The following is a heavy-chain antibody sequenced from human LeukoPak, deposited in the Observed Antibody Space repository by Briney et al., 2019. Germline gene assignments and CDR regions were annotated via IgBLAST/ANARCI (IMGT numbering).Heavy chain of an antibody. CDR2: ISAYNGNT. CDR3: ARDRGYSYVKHFDY. D-gene: IGHD5-18*01. CDR1: GYTFSNYD. Sequence: ASVKVSCKASGYTFSNYDITWVRQAPGQGLEWMGWISAYNGNTNYAQKLQGRVTMTTDTSTSTAYMEPRSLRSDDTAVYYCARDRGYSYVKHFDYWGQGTLITVSS. J-gene: IGHJ4*02. V-gene: IGHV1-18*01.